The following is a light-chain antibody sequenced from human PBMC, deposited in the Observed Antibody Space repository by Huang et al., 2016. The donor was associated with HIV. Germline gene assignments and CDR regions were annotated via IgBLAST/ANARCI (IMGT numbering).Light chain of an antibody. Sequence: DIQMTQSPSTLSASVRDRVTITCRASQNIGSWVAWYQQKPGTPPKVVIYGASSLESGVPARFSVSGAGTEFSLSINNLEPDDFAIYYCQQYAAYPWTFGQGTKVEIK. J-gene: IGKJ1*01. CDR3: QQYAAYPWT. CDR2: GAS. CDR1: QNIGSW. V-gene: IGKV1-5*03.